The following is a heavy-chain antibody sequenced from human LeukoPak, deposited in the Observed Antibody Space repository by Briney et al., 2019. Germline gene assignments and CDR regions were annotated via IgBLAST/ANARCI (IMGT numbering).Heavy chain of an antibody. V-gene: IGHV1-46*01. CDR3: ARDSGFGYFDY. CDR2: INPGGGST. D-gene: IGHD1-1*01. J-gene: IGHJ4*02. Sequence: GASVTVSFTASGYTFTNYYIHWVRQAPGQGLEWMGIINPGGGSTTYAQKFQGRVTMTRDTSTSTGYMDLISLRSEDTAVYYCARDSGFGYFDYWGQGTLVTVSS. CDR1: GYTFTNYY.